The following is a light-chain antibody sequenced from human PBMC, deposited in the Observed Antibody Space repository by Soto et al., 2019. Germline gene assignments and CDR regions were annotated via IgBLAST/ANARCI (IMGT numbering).Light chain of an antibody. V-gene: IGKV4-1*01. CDR2: WAS. CDR1: QNTKNY. CDR3: QQYYSTPPWT. J-gene: IGKJ1*01. Sequence: DIVMTQSPDSLAVSLGERATINCKSSQNTKNYLAWYQQKTGQPPKLLIDWASTRASGVPDRFSGSGSGTDFTLTISSLQAEDVAVYYCQQYYSTPPWTFGQGTKVEIK.